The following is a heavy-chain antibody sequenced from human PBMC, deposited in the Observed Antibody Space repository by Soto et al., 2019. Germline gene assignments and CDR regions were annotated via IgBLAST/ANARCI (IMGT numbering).Heavy chain of an antibody. J-gene: IGHJ4*02. V-gene: IGHV1-46*02. Sequence: GASVNVSCKASGYTFNTFYIHWVRQAPGQGLEWMGIINPSGGSTTYAQKFQGRVTMTRDTSTTTVFMELSSLRSDDTAVYYCARGGHIAVVTASFDYWGQGTLVTVSS. CDR3: ARGGHIAVVTASFDY. CDR1: GYTFNTFY. D-gene: IGHD2-21*02. CDR2: INPSGGST.